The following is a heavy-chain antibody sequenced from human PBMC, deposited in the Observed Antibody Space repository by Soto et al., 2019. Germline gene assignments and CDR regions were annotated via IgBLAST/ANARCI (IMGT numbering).Heavy chain of an antibody. V-gene: IGHV1-2*02. CDR3: ARESGGATATLDYYYFDMDV. CDR1: GDSFNYYY. Sequence: VQLVKSGAEVKKPGASVKVSCKTSGDSFNYYYIHWVRQAPGQGLEWMGWINPNGGGTEYAQRYQGRVKVTRYTSIRTVYIELSSLRSDDTAVYYCARESGGATATLDYYYFDMDVWGKGTTVTVSS. J-gene: IGHJ6*03. D-gene: IGHD5-12*01. CDR2: INPNGGGT.